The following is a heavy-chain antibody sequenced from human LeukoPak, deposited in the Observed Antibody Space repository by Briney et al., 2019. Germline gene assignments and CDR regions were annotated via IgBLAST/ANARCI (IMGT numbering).Heavy chain of an antibody. CDR3: ARLGGYCSSTSCQNWFDP. D-gene: IGHD2-2*01. V-gene: IGHV4-38-2*01. Sequence: SETLSLTCAVSGYSISSGYYWGWTRQPPGKGLEWIGSIYHSGSTYYNPSLKSRVTISVDTSKNQFSLKLSSVTAADTAVYYCARLGGYCSSTSCQNWFDPWGQGTLVTVSS. CDR1: GYSISSGYY. J-gene: IGHJ5*02. CDR2: IYHSGST.